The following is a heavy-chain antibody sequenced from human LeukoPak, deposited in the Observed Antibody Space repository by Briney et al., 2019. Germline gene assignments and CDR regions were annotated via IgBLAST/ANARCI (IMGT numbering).Heavy chain of an antibody. D-gene: IGHD3-22*01. CDR3: ARDPGYYYDSSGSAPRYYFDY. V-gene: IGHV1-2*02. Sequence: VASVKVSCKASEYTFTGYYMHWVRQAPGQGLEWMGWINPNSGGTNYAQKFQGRVTMTRDKPITTAYMELSSLRSDDTPVYYCARDPGYYYDSSGSAPRYYFDYWGQGTLVTVSS. J-gene: IGHJ4*02. CDR2: INPNSGGT. CDR1: EYTFTGYY.